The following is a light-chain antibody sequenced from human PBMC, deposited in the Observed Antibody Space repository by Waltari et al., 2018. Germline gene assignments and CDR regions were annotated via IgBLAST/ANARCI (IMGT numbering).Light chain of an antibody. CDR2: HAS. CDR1: QSISSSY. Sequence: DIVLTQSPGTLSLSPGESVTLSCRASQSISSSYVAWYQLKSGQAPRLIMYHASTRATGIPDRFSGRGSVRDFTLTISGLEPEDCAVYYCQQYGSSSITFGQGTRLDIK. CDR3: QQYGSSSIT. V-gene: IGKV3-20*01. J-gene: IGKJ5*01.